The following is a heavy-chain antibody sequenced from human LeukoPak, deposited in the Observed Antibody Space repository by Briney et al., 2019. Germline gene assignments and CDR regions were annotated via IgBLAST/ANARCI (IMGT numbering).Heavy chain of an antibody. J-gene: IGHJ6*03. D-gene: IGHD2-2*01. CDR1: GYTFTGYY. CDR3: ARDRRYCSSTSCLGYYYYYMDV. V-gene: IGHV1-2*06. Sequence: GASVKVSCKASGYTFTGYYMHWVRQAPGQGLEWMGRINPNSGGTNYAQKFQGRVTMTRDTSISTAYMELSRLRSDDTAVYHCARDRRYCSSTSCLGYYYYYMDVWGKGTTVTVSS. CDR2: INPNSGGT.